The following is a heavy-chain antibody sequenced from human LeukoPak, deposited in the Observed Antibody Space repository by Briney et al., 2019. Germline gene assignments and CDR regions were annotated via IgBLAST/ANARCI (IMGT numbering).Heavy chain of an antibody. J-gene: IGHJ4*02. CDR2: IYSSGST. V-gene: IGHV4-39*01. D-gene: IGHD3-22*01. CDR3: ARSYYYDYRQIDY. CDR1: GDSIGTSSYY. Sequence: SETLSLTCTVAGDSIGTSSYYWGWIRQPPGKGLEWLGSIYSSGSTYYNPSLKSRVTISVDTSKNQFSLNLYSVTAADTAMFYCARSYYYDYRQIDYWGQGTLVTVSS.